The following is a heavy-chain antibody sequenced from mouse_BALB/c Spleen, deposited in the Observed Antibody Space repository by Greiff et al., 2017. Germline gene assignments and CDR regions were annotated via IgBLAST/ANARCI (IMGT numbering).Heavy chain of an antibody. Sequence: QVQLQQSGSVLVRPGASVKLSCKASGYTFTSSWMHWAKQRPGQGLEWIGEIHPNSGNTNYNEKFKGKATLTVDTSSSTAYVDLSSLTSEDSAVYYCASQLGPAMDYWGQGTSVTVSS. J-gene: IGHJ4*01. V-gene: IGHV1S130*01. CDR3: ASQLGPAMDY. D-gene: IGHD4-1*02. CDR2: IHPNSGNT. CDR1: GYTFTSSW.